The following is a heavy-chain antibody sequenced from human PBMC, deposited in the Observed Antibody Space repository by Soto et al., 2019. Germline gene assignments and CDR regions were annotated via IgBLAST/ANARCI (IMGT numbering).Heavy chain of an antibody. V-gene: IGHV3-48*02. CDR3: ARGSGSLY. D-gene: IGHD1-26*01. CDR2: ISSSTI. J-gene: IGHJ4*02. CDR1: GFTFSSYS. Sequence: EVQLVESGGGLVQPGGSLRLSCAASGFTFSSYSMNWVRQAPGKGLEWVSYISSSTIYYADSVKGRFTISRDNAKNSLYLQMNSLRDEDTAVYYCARGSGSLYWGQGTLDSVSS.